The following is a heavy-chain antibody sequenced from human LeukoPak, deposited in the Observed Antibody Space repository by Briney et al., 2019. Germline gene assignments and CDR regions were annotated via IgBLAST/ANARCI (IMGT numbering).Heavy chain of an antibody. Sequence: GGSLRLSCAASGFTVSSDYMSWVRQAPGKRLEWVSVTYSGGSTYYADSVKGRFSISRDNSKNTQYLQMHSLGAEDTAVYYCARRTHGSGSCWGQGTLVTVSS. CDR3: ARRTHGSGSC. CDR1: GFTVSSDY. D-gene: IGHD6-19*01. J-gene: IGHJ4*02. V-gene: IGHV3-66*04. CDR2: TYSGGST.